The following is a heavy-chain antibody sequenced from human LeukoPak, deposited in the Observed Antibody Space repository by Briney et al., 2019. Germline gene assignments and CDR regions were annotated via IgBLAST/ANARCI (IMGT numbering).Heavy chain of an antibody. CDR2: IDWDDDK. CDR3: ARMGIVGATIHAFDI. D-gene: IGHD1-26*01. Sequence: SGPTLVNPTQTLTLTCTFSGFSLSTSGMCVSWIRQPPGKALEWLARIDWDDDKYYSTSLKTRLTISKDTSKNQVVLTMTNMDPVDTATYYCARMGIVGATIHAFDIWGQGTMVTVSS. J-gene: IGHJ3*02. V-gene: IGHV2-70*11. CDR1: GFSLSTSGMC.